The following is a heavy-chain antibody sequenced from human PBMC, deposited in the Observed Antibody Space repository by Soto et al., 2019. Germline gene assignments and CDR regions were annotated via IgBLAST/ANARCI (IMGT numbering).Heavy chain of an antibody. CDR1: GGSFSGYY. J-gene: IGHJ6*02. V-gene: IGHV4-34*01. CDR2: INHSGST. Sequence: PSETLSLTCAVYGGSFSGYYWSWIRQPPGKGLEWIGEINHSGSTNYNPSLKSRVTISVDTSKNQFSLKLSSVTAADTAVYYCGRAGIAAAGNNYYYYYGMDVWGQGTTVTVSS. D-gene: IGHD6-13*01. CDR3: GRAGIAAAGNNYYYYYGMDV.